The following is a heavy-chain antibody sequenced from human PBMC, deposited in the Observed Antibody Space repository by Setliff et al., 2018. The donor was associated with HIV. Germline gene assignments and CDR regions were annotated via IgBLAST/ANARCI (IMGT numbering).Heavy chain of an antibody. J-gene: IGHJ4*02. V-gene: IGHV4-39*01. Sequence: PSETLSLTCTVSGGSISSSNYYWGWIRQPPGKGLEWIANIYYSGSTYYNPSLKSRVTISVDTSKNQFSLKLTSVTAADTAVYYCARGQWELPLDYWGQGTLVTVSS. CDR2: IYYSGST. CDR3: ARGQWELPLDY. D-gene: IGHD1-26*01. CDR1: GGSISSSNYY.